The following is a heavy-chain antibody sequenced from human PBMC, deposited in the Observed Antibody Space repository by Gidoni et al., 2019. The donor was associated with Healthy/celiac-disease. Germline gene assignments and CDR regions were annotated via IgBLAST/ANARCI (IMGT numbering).Heavy chain of an antibody. CDR1: GFTVSSYW. CDR2: IKQDGSEK. CDR3: ARAPAYCGGDCSGY. J-gene: IGHJ4*02. V-gene: IGHV3-7*01. Sequence: EVQLVESGGGLVQPGGSLRLSCAASGFTVSSYWMSWVRQAPGKGLEWVANIKQDGSEKDYVDSVKGRFTISRDNAKNSLYLQMNSLRAEDTAVYYCARAPAYCGGDCSGYWGQGTLVTVSS. D-gene: IGHD2-21*02.